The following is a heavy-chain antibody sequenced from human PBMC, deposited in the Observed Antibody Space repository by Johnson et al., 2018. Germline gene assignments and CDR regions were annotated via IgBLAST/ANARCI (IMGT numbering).Heavy chain of an antibody. CDR3: ARLYDILAGVYAFDI. Sequence: QVQLQESGPGLVKPSETLSLTCSVSGGSISPYYWSWIRQPPGKGLEWIGYIHYSGSTNYIPSLQSRRTISVDTAKNQFSLKLRSVTAADTAVYYCARLYDILAGVYAFDIWGQGTMVTVSA. D-gene: IGHD3-9*01. CDR2: IHYSGST. J-gene: IGHJ3*02. V-gene: IGHV4-59*01. CDR1: GGSISPYY.